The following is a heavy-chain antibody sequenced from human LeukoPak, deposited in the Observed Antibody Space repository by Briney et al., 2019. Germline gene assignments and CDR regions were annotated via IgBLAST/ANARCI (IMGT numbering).Heavy chain of an antibody. CDR3: ARALVGDGASAY. CDR1: GFTFSTYW. D-gene: IGHD4/OR15-4a*01. Sequence: GGSLRLSCAASGFTFSTYWMSWVRQAPGRGLELVANIKQDGSEEYYVDSEKGRFTISRDNAKNSLYLEMNSLRAEDTAVYYCARALVGDGASAYWGRGTLVTVS. V-gene: IGHV3-7*05. J-gene: IGHJ4*02. CDR2: IKQDGSEE.